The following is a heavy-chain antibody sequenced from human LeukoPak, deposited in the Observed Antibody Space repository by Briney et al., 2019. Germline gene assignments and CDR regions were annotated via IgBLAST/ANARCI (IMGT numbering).Heavy chain of an antibody. V-gene: IGHV4-30-4*01. CDR3: ARDGVTRWFDP. Sequence: SETLSLTCTVSGGSIGSGDYYWSWIRQPPGKGLEWIGYIYYSGSTYYNPSLKSRVTISVDTSKNQFSLKLSSVTAADTAVYYCARDGVTRWFDPWGQGTLVTVSS. CDR1: GGSIGSGDYY. D-gene: IGHD4-17*01. CDR2: IYYSGST. J-gene: IGHJ5*02.